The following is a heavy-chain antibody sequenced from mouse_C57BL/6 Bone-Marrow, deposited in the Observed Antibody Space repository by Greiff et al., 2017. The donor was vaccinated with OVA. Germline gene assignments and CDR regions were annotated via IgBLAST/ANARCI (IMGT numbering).Heavy chain of an antibody. CDR3: TTYRGGFDY. CDR2: IDPENGDT. D-gene: IGHD2-12*01. J-gene: IGHJ2*01. CDR1: GFNIKDDY. Sequence: VQLKQSGAELVRPGASVKLSCTASGFNIKDDYMHWVKQRPEQGQEWIGWIDPENGDTEYASKFQGKATITADTSSNTAYLQLSSLTSEDTAVYYCTTYRGGFDYWGQGTTLTVSS. V-gene: IGHV14-4*01.